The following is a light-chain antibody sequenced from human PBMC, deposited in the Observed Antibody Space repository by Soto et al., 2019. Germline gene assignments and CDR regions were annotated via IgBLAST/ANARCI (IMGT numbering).Light chain of an antibody. CDR2: STD. Sequence: HSVLTQPPSASGTPGQRVTISCSGSSSNIGSHPVDWYQHLPGMAPKLLIYSTDQRPSGITDRFSGSKSGTSASLAISGLQSEDEADYYCAAWDDSLKGWVFGGGTKVTVL. V-gene: IGLV1-44*01. J-gene: IGLJ3*02. CDR1: SSNIGSHP. CDR3: AAWDDSLKGWV.